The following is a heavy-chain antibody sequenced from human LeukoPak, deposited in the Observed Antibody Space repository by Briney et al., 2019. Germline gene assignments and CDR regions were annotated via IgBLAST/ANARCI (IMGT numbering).Heavy chain of an antibody. Sequence: PSETLSLTCTVSGGSISSYYWSWIRQPPGKGLEWIGYIYYSGSTNYNPPLKSRVTISVDTSKNQFSLKLSSVTAADTAVYYCAREIPGYGDYESSYYFDYWGQGTLVTVSS. CDR2: IYYSGST. D-gene: IGHD4-17*01. CDR1: GGSISSYY. CDR3: AREIPGYGDYESSYYFDY. J-gene: IGHJ4*02. V-gene: IGHV4-59*01.